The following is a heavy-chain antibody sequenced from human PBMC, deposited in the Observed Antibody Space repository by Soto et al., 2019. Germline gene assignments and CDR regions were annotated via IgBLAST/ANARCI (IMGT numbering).Heavy chain of an antibody. Sequence: QITLKESGPTLVKPTQTLTLTCTFSGFSLSTSGVGVGWIRQPPGKALEWLALIYWDDDKRYSPSLKSRLTITKDTSKTQVVLTMTNMDPVDTATYYCAPLYSGGYFDYWGQGTLVTVSS. D-gene: IGHD4-17*01. CDR1: GFSLSTSGVG. V-gene: IGHV2-5*02. J-gene: IGHJ4*02. CDR2: IYWDDDK. CDR3: APLYSGGYFDY.